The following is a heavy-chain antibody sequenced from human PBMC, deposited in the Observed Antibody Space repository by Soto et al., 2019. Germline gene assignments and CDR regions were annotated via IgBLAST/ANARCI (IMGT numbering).Heavy chain of an antibody. CDR2: ILKDGKSK. Sequence: SLRLSCAASGFILSDFAMHWVRQAPGRGLEWVAVILKDGKSKYYADSVRGRFTISSDTSKDTIFLQLTSLRLDDSAVYYCAKIGCNGGSCFSWLDPWGQGTPVTVSS. CDR1: GFILSDFA. J-gene: IGHJ5*02. CDR3: AKIGCNGGSCFSWLDP. D-gene: IGHD2-15*01. V-gene: IGHV3-30*04.